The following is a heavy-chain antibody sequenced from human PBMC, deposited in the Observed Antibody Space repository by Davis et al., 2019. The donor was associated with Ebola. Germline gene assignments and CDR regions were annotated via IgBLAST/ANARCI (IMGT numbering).Heavy chain of an antibody. J-gene: IGHJ5*02. CDR1: GFTFTSSA. CDR2: IVVGSGNT. CDR3: AAGGLGERLGELSWGPP. Sequence: AASVKVSCKASGFTFTSSAVQWVRQARGQRLGWIGWIVVGSGNTNYAQKFQERVTITRDMSTSTAYMELSSLRSEDTAVYYCAAGGLGERLGELSWGPPWGQGTLVTVSS. V-gene: IGHV1-58*01. D-gene: IGHD3-16*02.